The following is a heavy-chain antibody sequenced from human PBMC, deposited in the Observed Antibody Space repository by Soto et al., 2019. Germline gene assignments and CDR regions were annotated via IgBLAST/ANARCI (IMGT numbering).Heavy chain of an antibody. CDR1: GGSFSGYY. CDR2: INHSGST. V-gene: IGHV4-34*01. J-gene: IGHJ4*02. Sequence: QVQLQQWGAGLLKPSETLSLTCAVYGGSFSGYYWSWIRQPPGKGLEWIGEINHSGSTNYNPSLKSRVTKSIDTSKNQFSLKLSSVTAADTAVYYCARGRGKTYDYIWGSYRYTGGNFDYWGQGTLVTVSS. D-gene: IGHD3-16*02. CDR3: ARGRGKTYDYIWGSYRYTGGNFDY.